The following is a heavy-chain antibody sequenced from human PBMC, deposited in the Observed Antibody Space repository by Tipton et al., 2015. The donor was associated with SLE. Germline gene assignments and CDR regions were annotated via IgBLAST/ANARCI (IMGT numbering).Heavy chain of an antibody. CDR2: MYTSGNT. CDR1: GGSISNHY. Sequence: TLSLTCTVSGGSISNHYWSWIRQPAGKGLEWIGHMYTSGNTNYNPSLKSRVTMSVDSSKNQFSLKLTSVTAADTAVYYCARGSTGTFDYWGQGTLVTVSS. V-gene: IGHV4-4*07. CDR3: ARGSTGTFDY. D-gene: IGHD1-1*01. J-gene: IGHJ4*02.